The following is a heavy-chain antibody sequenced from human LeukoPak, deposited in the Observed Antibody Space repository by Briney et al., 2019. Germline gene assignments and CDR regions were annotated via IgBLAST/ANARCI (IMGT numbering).Heavy chain of an antibody. CDR3: ARAGDHYYGLDV. J-gene: IGHJ6*02. CDR1: DFTVSTNC. V-gene: IGHV3-66*01. CDR2: IYSGGSA. D-gene: IGHD5-24*01. Sequence: GGSLRLSCAASDFTVSTNCMTWVRQAPGKGLEWVSIIYSGGSAFYADSVWGRFTISRDNSKKTLYLQMNRLRADDTAVYYCARAGDHYYGLDVWGQGTTVTVSS.